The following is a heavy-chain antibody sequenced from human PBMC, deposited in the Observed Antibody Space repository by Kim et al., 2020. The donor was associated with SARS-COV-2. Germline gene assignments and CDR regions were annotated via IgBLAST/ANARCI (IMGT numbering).Heavy chain of an antibody. CDR2: IKEDGSEK. CDR3: ARPLSGYSRYYGMDV. J-gene: IGHJ6*02. D-gene: IGHD3-22*01. CDR1: GFTFSSYW. V-gene: IGHV3-7*01. Sequence: GGSLRLSCAASGFTFSSYWMTWVRQAPGKGLEWVANIKEDGSEKSYVDSVTGRFTISRDNAKKSLYLQMNSLRAEDTAVYRCARPLSGYSRYYGMDVWGQGTTVTVSS.